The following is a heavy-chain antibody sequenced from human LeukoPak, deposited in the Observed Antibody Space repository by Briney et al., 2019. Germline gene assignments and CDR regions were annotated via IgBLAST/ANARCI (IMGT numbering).Heavy chain of an antibody. CDR1: GFTFSRYS. Sequence: GGSLRLSCAASGFTFSRYSMNWVRQAPGKGLEWVSSISSTSIYIYYADSVKGRLTVSRDNAKNALYLQMNNLRAEDTAVYYCARLARGGSVAYWGQGTLVTVSS. D-gene: IGHD2-15*01. V-gene: IGHV3-21*01. J-gene: IGHJ4*02. CDR2: ISSTSIYI. CDR3: ARLARGGSVAY.